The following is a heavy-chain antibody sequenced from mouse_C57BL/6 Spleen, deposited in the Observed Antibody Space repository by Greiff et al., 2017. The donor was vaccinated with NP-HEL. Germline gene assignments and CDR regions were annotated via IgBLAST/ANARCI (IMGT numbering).Heavy chain of an antibody. V-gene: IGHV2-5*01. CDR2: IWRGGST. D-gene: IGHD1-1*01. CDR3: AKNKGYYYGSSGYFDV. J-gene: IGHJ1*03. Sequence: VQLVESGPGLVQPSQSLSITCTVSGFSLTSYGVHWVRQSPGKGLEWLGVIWRGGSTDYNAAFMSRLSITKDNSKSQVFFKMNSLQADDTAIYYCAKNKGYYYGSSGYFDVWGTGTTVTVSS. CDR1: GFSLTSYG.